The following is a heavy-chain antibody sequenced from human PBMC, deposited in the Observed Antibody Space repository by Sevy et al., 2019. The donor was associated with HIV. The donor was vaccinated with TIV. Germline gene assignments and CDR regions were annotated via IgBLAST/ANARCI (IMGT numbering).Heavy chain of an antibody. Sequence: GGSLRLSCAASGFTFSSYGMHWVRQAPVKGLEWVAVIWYDGSNKYYADSVKGRFTISRDNSKNTLYLQMNSLRAEDTAVYYCARDYTAAADYWGQGTLVTVSS. CDR2: IWYDGSNK. J-gene: IGHJ4*02. V-gene: IGHV3-33*01. D-gene: IGHD6-13*01. CDR1: GFTFSSYG. CDR3: ARDYTAAADY.